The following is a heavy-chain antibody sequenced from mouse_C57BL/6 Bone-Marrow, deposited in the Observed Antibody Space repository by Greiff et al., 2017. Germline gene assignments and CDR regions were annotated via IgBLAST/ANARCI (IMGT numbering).Heavy chain of an antibody. D-gene: IGHD1-1*01. CDR3: SRGNSYVSSSDFDY. Sequence: EVKLQESGAELVRPGSSVKMSCKASGYSFTSYGMNWVKQRPGKGLEWIGYIYIGNGYTEYNEKFKGKATMTSDTSSSAAYMQLSSLTSEDSAISFCSRGNSYVSSSDFDYWGQGTTLTVSS. J-gene: IGHJ2*01. V-gene: IGHV1-58*01. CDR1: GYSFTSYG. CDR2: IYIGNGYT.